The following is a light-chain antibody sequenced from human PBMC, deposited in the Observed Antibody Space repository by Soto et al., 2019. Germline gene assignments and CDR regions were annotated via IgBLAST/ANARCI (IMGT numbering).Light chain of an antibody. V-gene: IGKV1-39*01. CDR3: QQSFSNVLT. CDR2: GAS. CDR1: ENIKTF. J-gene: IGKJ4*01. Sequence: DIQMTQSPSSLSASVGDRVTITCRASENIKTFLDWYQKKPGKAPKLLIYGASSLHSGVPSRFSGSGSGTDFTLTISGLQPEYGASYYCQQSFSNVLTFGGGTKVEIK.